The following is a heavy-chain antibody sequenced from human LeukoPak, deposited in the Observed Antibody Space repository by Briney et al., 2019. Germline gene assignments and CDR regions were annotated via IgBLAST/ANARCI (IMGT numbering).Heavy chain of an antibody. CDR1: GFTFSTDA. Sequence: GGSLRLSCSASGFTFSTDAMHWVRQAPGRGLEYVSSISSDGRNTNYADSVKGGFTLSRDNSKNALFLQMSSLRSEDTALYYCVRRGSTGWYDSWGQGTLVTVSS. D-gene: IGHD2-2*01. V-gene: IGHV3-64D*08. J-gene: IGHJ5*01. CDR2: ISSDGRNT. CDR3: VRRGSTGWYDS.